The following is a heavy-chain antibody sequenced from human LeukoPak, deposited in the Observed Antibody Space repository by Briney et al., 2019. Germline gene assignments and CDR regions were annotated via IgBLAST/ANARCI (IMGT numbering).Heavy chain of an antibody. V-gene: IGHV1-58*02. J-gene: IGHJ4*02. D-gene: IGHD2/OR15-2a*01. CDR3: ATDVIYESD. Sequence: SVKVSCKASGFTFSNSAMQWLRQARGQRLEWIGWIVVGSGNTNYAQKFQERVTITRDMSTSTAYMELSSLRSEDTAIYYCATDVIYESDRGQGTLVTVSS. CDR1: GFTFSNSA. CDR2: IVVGSGNT.